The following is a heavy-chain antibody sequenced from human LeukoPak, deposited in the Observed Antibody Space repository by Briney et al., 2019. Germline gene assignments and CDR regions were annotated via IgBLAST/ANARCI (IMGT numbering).Heavy chain of an antibody. CDR2: IRGDTADS. Sequence: ASVKVSYKACLLTLSDHHMQWVGLAPGHGLEWMGWIRGDTADSGAAQKFQGRVTMTTDTSTDTAYMYLTVWRCGDPTLYYSGRMRGNRCDFWGQGALVTVSS. V-gene: IGHV1-2*02. D-gene: IGHD1-14*01. CDR3: GRMRGNRCDF. CDR1: LLTLSDHH. J-gene: IGHJ4*02.